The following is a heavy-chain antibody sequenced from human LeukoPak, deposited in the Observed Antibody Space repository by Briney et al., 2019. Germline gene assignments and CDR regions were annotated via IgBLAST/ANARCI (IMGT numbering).Heavy chain of an antibody. CDR2: INPNSGGT. Sequence: ASVKVSCKAPGYTFTGYYMHWVRQAPGQGLEWMGWINPNSGGTNYAQKFQGRVTMTRDTSISTAYMELSRLRSDDTAVYYCARDADDGVVVVAATHGMDVWGQGTTVTVSS. D-gene: IGHD2-15*01. J-gene: IGHJ6*02. CDR3: ARDADDGVVVVAATHGMDV. CDR1: GYTFTGYY. V-gene: IGHV1-2*02.